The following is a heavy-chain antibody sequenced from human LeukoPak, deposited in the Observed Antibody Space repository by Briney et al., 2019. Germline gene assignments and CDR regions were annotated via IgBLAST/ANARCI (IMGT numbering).Heavy chain of an antibody. CDR1: GDSVST. J-gene: IGHJ5*02. D-gene: IGHD1-14*01. CDR3: ASVTTARGPPEA. Sequence: SETLSLTCTVSGDSVSTWNWIRQPAGKGLECIGHFYTSGSTNYNPSPKSRVTISVDTSKNQFSLKLSSVTAADTAVYYCASVTTARGPPEAWGQGTLVTVSS. V-gene: IGHV4-4*07. CDR2: FYTSGST.